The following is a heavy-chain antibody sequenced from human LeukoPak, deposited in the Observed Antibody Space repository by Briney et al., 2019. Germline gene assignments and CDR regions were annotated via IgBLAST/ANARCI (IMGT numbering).Heavy chain of an antibody. CDR1: GGSISSYY. CDR3: AREGQPAAGYMDV. D-gene: IGHD2-2*01. Sequence: SETLSLTCTVSGGSISSYYWSWIRQTPGKGLEWIGYIYYSGSTNYNPSLKSRVTISVDTSKNQFSLKLSSVTAADTAVYYCAREGQPAAGYMDVWGKGTTVTVSS. CDR2: IYYSGST. J-gene: IGHJ6*03. V-gene: IGHV4-59*01.